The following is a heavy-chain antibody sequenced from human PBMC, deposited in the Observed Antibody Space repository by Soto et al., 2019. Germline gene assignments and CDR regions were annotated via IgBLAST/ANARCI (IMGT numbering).Heavy chain of an antibody. CDR1: GFTFSSYE. J-gene: IGHJ6*02. D-gene: IGHD3-10*01. Sequence: TGGSLRLSCAASGFTFSSYEMNWVRQAPGKGLEWLSYISSSGSTLYYADSVKGRFTISRDNAKNALYLQMNSLRAEDTAVYYCVRDRGSWNYYYGLDVWGQGTTVTVSS. V-gene: IGHV3-48*03. CDR2: ISSSGSTL. CDR3: VRDRGSWNYYYGLDV.